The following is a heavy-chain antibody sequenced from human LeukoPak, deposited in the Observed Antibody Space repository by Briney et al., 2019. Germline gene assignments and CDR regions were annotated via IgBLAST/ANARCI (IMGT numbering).Heavy chain of an antibody. CDR1: GFTFSNYA. J-gene: IGHJ4*02. CDR3: ARERDPYYFDY. CDR2: ISYDGSNK. Sequence: GGSLRLSCAASGFTFSNYAMHWVRQAPGKGLEWVAVISYDGSNKYYADSVKGRFTISRDNSKNTLYLQMNSLRAEDTAVYYCARERDPYYFDYWGQGSLVTVSS. V-gene: IGHV3-30*04.